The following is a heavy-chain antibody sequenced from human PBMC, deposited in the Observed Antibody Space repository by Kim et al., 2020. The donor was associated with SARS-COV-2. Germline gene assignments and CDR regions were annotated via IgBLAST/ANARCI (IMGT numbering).Heavy chain of an antibody. Sequence: SVKVSCKASGGTFSSYAISWVRQAPGQGLEWMGGIIPIFGTANYAQKFQGRVTITADESTSTAYMELSSLRSKDTAVYYCAREKELFGGHWYFDLWGRGTLVTVSS. J-gene: IGHJ2*01. D-gene: IGHD3-10*01. CDR2: IIPIFGTA. V-gene: IGHV1-69*13. CDR1: GGTFSSYA. CDR3: AREKELFGGHWYFDL.